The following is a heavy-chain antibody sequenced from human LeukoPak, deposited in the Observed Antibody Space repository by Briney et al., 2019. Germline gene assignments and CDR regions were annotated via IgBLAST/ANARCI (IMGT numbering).Heavy chain of an antibody. CDR3: ARGRYYYGSGFDY. Sequence: GGSLRLSCAASGFNFSSYGMHWVRQAPGKGLEWVAVIWYDGSNKYYADSVKGRFTISRDNSKNTLYLQMNSLRAEDTAVYYCARGRYYYGSGFDYWGQGTLVTVSS. V-gene: IGHV3-33*01. J-gene: IGHJ4*02. CDR2: IWYDGSNK. D-gene: IGHD3-10*01. CDR1: GFNFSSYG.